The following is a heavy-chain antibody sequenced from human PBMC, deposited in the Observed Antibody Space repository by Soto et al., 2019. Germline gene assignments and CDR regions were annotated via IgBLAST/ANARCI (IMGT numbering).Heavy chain of an antibody. CDR2: IYYSGST. V-gene: IGHV4-30-4*01. CDR1: GGPISSGDYY. CDR3: AGSTIVLVAATPIGWFDP. J-gene: IGHJ5*02. Sequence: PSETLSLTCTVSGGPISSGDYYWSWIRQPPGKGLEWIGYIYYSGSTYSNPSLKSRVTISVDTSKNQFSLKLSSVTAADTAVYYCAGSTIVLVAATPIGWFDPWGQGTLVTVSS. D-gene: IGHD2-15*01.